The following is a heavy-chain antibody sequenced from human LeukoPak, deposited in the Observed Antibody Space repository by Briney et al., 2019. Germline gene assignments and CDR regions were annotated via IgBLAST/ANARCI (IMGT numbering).Heavy chain of an antibody. V-gene: IGHV4-59*12. Sequence: SETLSLTCTVSGGSISSYYWSWIRQPPGKGLEWIGYIYYSGSTNYNPSLKSRVTISVDTSKNQFSLKLSSVTAADTAVYYCARDSRIAARRFNWFDPWGQGTLVTVSS. CDR2: IYYSGST. J-gene: IGHJ5*02. CDR3: ARDSRIAARRFNWFDP. CDR1: GGSISSYY. D-gene: IGHD6-6*01.